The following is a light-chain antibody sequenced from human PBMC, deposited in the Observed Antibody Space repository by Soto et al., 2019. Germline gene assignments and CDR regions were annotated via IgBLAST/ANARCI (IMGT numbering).Light chain of an antibody. J-gene: IGKJ3*01. CDR1: QRVSSN. CDR2: GAS. V-gene: IGKV3-15*01. Sequence: EIVMTQSPATLSVSPGERATLSCRASQRVSSNLAWYQQKPGQAPRLLIYGASTRATGIPARFSGSGSGTEFTLTISSLQSEDFAVYCCQQYNNWPPFTFGPGTKVDIK. CDR3: QQYNNWPPFT.